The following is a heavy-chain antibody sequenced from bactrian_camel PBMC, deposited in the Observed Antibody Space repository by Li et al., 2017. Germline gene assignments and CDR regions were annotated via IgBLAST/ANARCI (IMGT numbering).Heavy chain of an antibody. Sequence: QVQLVESGGGSVQAGGSLRLSCAGSGYISGTYCLGWFRQVPGKEREGVASININLRNTIYADSVKGRFTISHVNANNTLHLQMNSLKPEDTAVYYCAADLGWCGSRPLQGEFRNWGQGTQVTVS. J-gene: IGHJ4*01. CDR2: ININLRNT. V-gene: IGHV3-2*01. CDR3: AADLGWCGSRPLQGEFRN. CDR1: GYISGTYC. D-gene: IGHD2*01.